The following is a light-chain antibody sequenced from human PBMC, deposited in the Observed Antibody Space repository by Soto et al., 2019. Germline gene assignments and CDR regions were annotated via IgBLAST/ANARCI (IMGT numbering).Light chain of an antibody. CDR2: EVS. CDR1: SSDVGGYNS. Sequence: QSVLTQPASVSGSPGQSITISCTGTSSDVGGYNSVSWFQQHPSKAPKLIIYEVSHRPSGVSIRFSGPKSGNTASLTISGLQAEDEADYYCNSYRHSTTLVFGTGTKLTVL. V-gene: IGLV2-14*01. J-gene: IGLJ1*01. CDR3: NSYRHSTTLV.